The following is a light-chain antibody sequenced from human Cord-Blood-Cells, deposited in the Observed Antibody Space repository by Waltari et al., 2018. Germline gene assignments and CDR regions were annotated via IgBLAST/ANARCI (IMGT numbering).Light chain of an antibody. CDR2: AAS. CDR3: QQSYSTPFT. CDR1: QSISSY. J-gene: IGKJ3*01. Sequence: DIQMTQSPSSLYASVGDRVTITCRASQSISSYLNWYQQKPGKAPKLLIYAASSLQSGGPSRFSGSGSGTDFTLTISRLQPEDFATYYCQQSYSTPFTFGPGTKVDIK. V-gene: IGKV1-39*01.